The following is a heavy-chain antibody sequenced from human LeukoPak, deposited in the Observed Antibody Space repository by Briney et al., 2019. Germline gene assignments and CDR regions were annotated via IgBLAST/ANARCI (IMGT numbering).Heavy chain of an antibody. J-gene: IGHJ4*02. CDR3: AKVESLAVAGTFDY. D-gene: IGHD6-19*01. CDR2: ISGSGGST. V-gene: IGHV3-23*01. CDR1: GFTFSSCA. Sequence: QTGGSLRLSCAASGFTFSSCAMSWVRQAPGKGLEWVSAISGSGGSTYYADSVKGRFTISRDNSKNTLYLQMNSLRAEDTAVYYCAKVESLAVAGTFDYWGQGTLVTVSS.